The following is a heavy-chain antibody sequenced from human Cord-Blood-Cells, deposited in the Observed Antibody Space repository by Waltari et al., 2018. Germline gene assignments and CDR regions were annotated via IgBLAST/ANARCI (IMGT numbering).Heavy chain of an antibody. CDR3: ARTWLRLSDAFDI. CDR1: GYTFTGYY. Sequence: QVQLVQSGAEVKKPGASVKVSCKASGYTFTGYYMHWVRQAPGQGLEWRGWINPNRGGTNYAQKFQGWVTMTRDTSISTAYMEVSRLRSDDTAVYYCARTWLRLSDAFDIWGQGTMVTVSS. D-gene: IGHD5-12*01. CDR2: INPNRGGT. J-gene: IGHJ3*02. V-gene: IGHV1-2*04.